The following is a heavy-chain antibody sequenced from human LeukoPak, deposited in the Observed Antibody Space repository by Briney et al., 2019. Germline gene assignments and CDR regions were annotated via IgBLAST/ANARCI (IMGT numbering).Heavy chain of an antibody. V-gene: IGHV5-51*01. J-gene: IGHJ4*02. CDR2: IYPGDSDT. D-gene: IGHD3-22*01. CDR1: GYSFTSYW. CDR3: ARSTYHYDSSGYPAFDY. Sequence: GESLKISCKGSGYSFTSYWIGWVRQMPGKGLEWMGIIYPGDSDTRYSPSFQGQVTISADKSISTAYLQWSSLKASDTAMYYCARSTYHYDSSGYPAFDYWGQGTLVTVSS.